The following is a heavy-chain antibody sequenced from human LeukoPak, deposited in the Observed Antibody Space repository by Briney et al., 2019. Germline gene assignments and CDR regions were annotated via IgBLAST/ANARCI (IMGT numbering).Heavy chain of an antibody. CDR3: ARVKDDYVWGGYSY. J-gene: IGHJ4*02. CDR1: GYTFTGYY. CDR2: INPNSGGT. D-gene: IGHD3-16*01. Sequence: ASVKVSCKASGYTFTGYYMHWVPQAPGQGLEWMGRINPNSGGTNYAQKFQGRVTMTRDTPISTAYMELSRLRSDDTAVYYCARVKDDYVWGGYSYWGQGTLVTVSS. V-gene: IGHV1-2*06.